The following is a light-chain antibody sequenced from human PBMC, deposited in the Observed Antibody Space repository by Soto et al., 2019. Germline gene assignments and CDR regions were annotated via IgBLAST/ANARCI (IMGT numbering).Light chain of an antibody. V-gene: IGKV1-39*01. CDR2: SES. Sequence: DIQMTQSPSSLSASVGERVTITCRASQSISNYLNWYQQKPGKAPKLLIYSESSLQSGVPSRFSGSGSGTDFTLTISSLQLEDFASYYCQQTYSTPRTFGQGTKVEIK. J-gene: IGKJ1*01. CDR3: QQTYSTPRT. CDR1: QSISNY.